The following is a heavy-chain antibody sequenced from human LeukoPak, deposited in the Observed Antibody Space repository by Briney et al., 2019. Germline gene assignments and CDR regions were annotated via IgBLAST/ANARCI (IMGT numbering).Heavy chain of an antibody. Sequence: GGSLRLSCAPSGFTFNNFVMSWVRQAPGKGLEWVAGISDRGSRTNYADSVKGRFTISTDHPKNTLYLQMNSLRAEDTAVYFCAKRGVVIRVILVGFHKEAYYFDSWGQGALVTVSS. CDR2: ISDRGSRT. CDR3: AKRGVVIRVILVGFHKEAYYFDS. J-gene: IGHJ4*02. V-gene: IGHV3-23*01. D-gene: IGHD3-22*01. CDR1: GFTFNNFV.